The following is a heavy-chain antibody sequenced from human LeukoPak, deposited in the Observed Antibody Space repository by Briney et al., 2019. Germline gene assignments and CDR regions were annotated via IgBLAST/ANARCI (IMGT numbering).Heavy chain of an antibody. CDR1: GFTFSAYW. V-gene: IGHV3-74*01. CDR3: ARYGYGLY. D-gene: IGHD5-18*01. CDR2: INSDGSRT. J-gene: IGHJ4*02. Sequence: PGGSLRLSCAASGFTFSAYWMHWVRQAPGKGLVWVSEINSDGSRTNYADSVKGRFTISRDNAQNTLYLQMNSLSAEDTAMYYCARYGYGLYWGQGILVTVSS.